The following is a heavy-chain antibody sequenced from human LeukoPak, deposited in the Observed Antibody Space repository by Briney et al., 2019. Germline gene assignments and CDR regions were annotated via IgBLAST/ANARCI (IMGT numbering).Heavy chain of an antibody. CDR1: GGSISSYY. CDR2: IYYSGST. CDR3: ARVTGYMIEDYFDY. D-gene: IGHD3-9*01. V-gene: IGHV4-59*01. J-gene: IGHJ4*02. Sequence: PSETLSLACTVSGGSISSYYWSWIRQPPGKGLEWIGYIYYSGSTNYNPSLKSRVTISVDTSKNQFSLKLRSVTAADTAVYYCARVTGYMIEDYFDYWGQGILVTVSS.